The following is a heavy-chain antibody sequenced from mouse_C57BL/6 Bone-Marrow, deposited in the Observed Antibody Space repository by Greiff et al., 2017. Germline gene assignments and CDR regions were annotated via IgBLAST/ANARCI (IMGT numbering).Heavy chain of an antibody. CDR3: AREDYCGSSYN. CDR2: IYPGSGNT. CDR1: GYSFTSYY. V-gene: IGHV1-66*01. D-gene: IGHD1-1*01. J-gene: IGHJ2*01. Sequence: VKLVESGPELVKPGASVKISCKASGYSFTSYYIHWVKQRPGQGLEWIGWIYPGSGNTKYNEKFKGKATLTADTSSSTAYMQLSSLTSEDSAVYYCAREDYCGSSYNWGQGTTLTVSS.